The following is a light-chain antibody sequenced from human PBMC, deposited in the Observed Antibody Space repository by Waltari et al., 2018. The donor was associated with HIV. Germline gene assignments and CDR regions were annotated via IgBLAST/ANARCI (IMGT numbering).Light chain of an antibody. V-gene: IGLV4-69*02. CDR2: LKSDGSH. J-gene: IGLJ3*02. CDR3: QTWGTGIQV. CDR1: SGHTNHA. Sequence: QLVLTHSPSAPAPLAASVKHTCPLSSGHTNHAIAWHQQQPEKGPRNLMNLKSDGSHSKGDGIPDRFSGSSSGAERYLTISSLRSEDEADYYCQTWGTGIQVFGGGTKLTVL.